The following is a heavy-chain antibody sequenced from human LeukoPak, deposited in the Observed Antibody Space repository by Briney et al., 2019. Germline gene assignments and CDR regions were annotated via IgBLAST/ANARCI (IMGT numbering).Heavy chain of an antibody. V-gene: IGHV3-53*01. J-gene: IGHJ4*02. CDR2: IYTGGST. CDR1: EFTVSSNY. CDR3: ARDRPSGWYLQYYFNY. D-gene: IGHD6-19*01. Sequence: GGSLRLSCAASEFTVSSNYMSWVRQAPGKGLEWVSVIYTGGSTYHVDSVKGRFTISRDNAKNSLYLQMNSLRAEDTAVYYCARDRPSGWYLQYYFNYWGQGNLVTVSS.